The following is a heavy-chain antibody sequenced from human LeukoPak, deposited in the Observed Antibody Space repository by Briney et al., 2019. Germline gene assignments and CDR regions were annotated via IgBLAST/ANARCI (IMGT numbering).Heavy chain of an antibody. D-gene: IGHD1-1*01. CDR2: ISYDGSNK. J-gene: IGHJ4*02. Sequence: GGSLRLSCAASGFAFSSYGMHWVRQAPGKGLEWVAVISYDGSNKYYADSVKGRFTISRDNSKNTLYLQMNSLRAEDTAVYYCARQLVLDYWGQGTLVTVSS. V-gene: IGHV3-30*03. CDR1: GFAFSSYG. CDR3: ARQLVLDY.